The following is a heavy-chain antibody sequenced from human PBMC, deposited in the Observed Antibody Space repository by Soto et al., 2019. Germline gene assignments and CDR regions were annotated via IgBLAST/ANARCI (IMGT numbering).Heavy chain of an antibody. V-gene: IGHV6-1*01. CDR3: AAISWFRGVDV. CDR1: GDSVSSDSAA. J-gene: IGHJ6*02. D-gene: IGHD3-10*01. CDR2: TYYRSKWNN. Sequence: QIQLQQSGPGLVKPSQTLSLTCAISGDSVSSDSAAWSWIRQSPSRGLEWLGRTYYRSKWNNDYAVSVRSRVTINPDTSKNQFSLQLYSLTPEDTAVYYCAAISWFRGVDVWGQGTPVTVSS.